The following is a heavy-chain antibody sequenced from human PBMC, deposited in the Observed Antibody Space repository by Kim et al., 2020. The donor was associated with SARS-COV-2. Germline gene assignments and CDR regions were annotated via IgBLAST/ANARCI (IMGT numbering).Heavy chain of an antibody. CDR1: GFSFSSLW. V-gene: IGHV3-74*01. J-gene: IGHJ6*02. CDR2: ISDNSATT. CDR3: VKYGDR. Sequence: GGSLRLSCAASGFSFSSLWMDWVRQAPGEGLVWVSRISDNSATTLYADSVKGRFTISRDNAKNALYLQMNSLRAEDTAVYYCVKYGDRWGQGTTVTVSS. D-gene: IGHD4-17*01.